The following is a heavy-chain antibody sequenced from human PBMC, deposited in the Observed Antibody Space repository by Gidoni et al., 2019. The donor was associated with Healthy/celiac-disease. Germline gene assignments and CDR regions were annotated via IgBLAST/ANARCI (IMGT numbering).Heavy chain of an antibody. J-gene: IGHJ3*02. CDR2: IYHSGST. CDR1: GGSISSGGYS. Sequence: QLQLQESGYGLVKPSQTLPLTCAVSGGSISSGGYSWSLIRPPPGKGLECIGYIYHSGSTYYTPSLKCRVTKNQFSLNLSSVSASYTAVYYCARTFYPPRAFDIWGQGTMVTVSS. V-gene: IGHV4-30-2*01. CDR3: ARTFYPPRAFDI.